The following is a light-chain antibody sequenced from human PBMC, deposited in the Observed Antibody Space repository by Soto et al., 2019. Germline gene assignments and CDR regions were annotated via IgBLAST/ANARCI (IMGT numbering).Light chain of an antibody. V-gene: IGKV2-28*01. CDR2: LGS. CDR1: QSLLHSNVYNY. CDR3: MQALQTPFT. J-gene: IGKJ3*01. Sequence: DIVITQSPLSLPVTPGEPASISCRSSQSLLHSNVYNYLDWYLQKPGQSPQLLIYLGSNRASGVPDRFSGSGSGTDFTLKISRVEAEDVGVYYCMQALQTPFTFGPGTKVDIK.